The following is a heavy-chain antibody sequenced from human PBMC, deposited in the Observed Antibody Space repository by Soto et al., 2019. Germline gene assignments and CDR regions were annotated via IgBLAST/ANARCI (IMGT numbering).Heavy chain of an antibody. J-gene: IGHJ4*02. Sequence: SETLSLTCTVSGGSISSGGYYWSWIRQHPGKGLEWIGYIYYSGSTYYNPSLKSRVTISVDTSKNQFSLKLSSVTAADTAVYYCARAAYYDFWSGYGNGFDYWGQGTLVTVSS. CDR2: IYYSGST. CDR1: GGSISSGGYY. D-gene: IGHD3-3*01. V-gene: IGHV4-31*03. CDR3: ARAAYYDFWSGYGNGFDY.